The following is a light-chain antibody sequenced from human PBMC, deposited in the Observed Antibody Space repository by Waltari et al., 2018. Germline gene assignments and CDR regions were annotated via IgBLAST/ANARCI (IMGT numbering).Light chain of an antibody. CDR1: STDVGVYNY. CDR2: EVS. J-gene: IGLJ2*01. Sequence: QSALTQPPSAPGSPGQSVTISCPGTSTDVGVYNYVSWYQQPPGKAPKLMIYEVSKRPSGVPDRFSGSKSGNTASLTVSGLQAEDEAYYYCSSYTGGNDVGFGGGTKLTVL. V-gene: IGLV2-8*01. CDR3: SSYTGGNDVG.